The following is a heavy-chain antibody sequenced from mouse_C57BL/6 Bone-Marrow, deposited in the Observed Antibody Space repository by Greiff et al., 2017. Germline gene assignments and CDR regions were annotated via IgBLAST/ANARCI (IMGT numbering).Heavy chain of an antibody. CDR1: GFNIKDYY. J-gene: IGHJ4*01. V-gene: IGHV14-1*01. CDR2: IDPEDGDT. Sequence: EVQRVESGAELVRPGASVKLSCTASGFNIKDYYMHWVKQRPEQGLEWIGRIDPEDGDTEYAPKFQGKATMTEDTSSNPAYLQLSSLTSEDTAVYYCTTGDYYGSSKYYYAMDYCGQGTSVTVSS. D-gene: IGHD1-1*01. CDR3: TTGDYYGSSKYYYAMDY.